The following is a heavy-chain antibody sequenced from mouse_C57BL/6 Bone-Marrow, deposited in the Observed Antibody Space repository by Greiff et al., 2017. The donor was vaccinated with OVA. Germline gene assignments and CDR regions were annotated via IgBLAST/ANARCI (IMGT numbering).Heavy chain of an antibody. J-gene: IGHJ3*01. Sequence: ESGPGLVKPSQSLSLTCSVTGYSITSGYYWNWIRQFPGNKLEWMGYISYDGSNNYNPSLKNRISFNRDTSKNQFFLKLNSVTTEDTATYYCARDPFYSFAYWGQGTLVTVSA. V-gene: IGHV3-6*01. CDR2: ISYDGSN. CDR1: GYSITSGYY. D-gene: IGHD2-3*01. CDR3: ARDPFYSFAY.